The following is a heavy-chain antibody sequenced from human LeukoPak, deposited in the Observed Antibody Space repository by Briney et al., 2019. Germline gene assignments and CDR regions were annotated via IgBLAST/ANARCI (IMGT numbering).Heavy chain of an antibody. CDR1: GGSFSGYY. D-gene: IGHD2-8*01. V-gene: IGHV4-34*01. Sequence: PSETLSLTCAVYGGSFSGYYWSWIRQPPGKGLEWIGEINHSGSTNYNPSLKSRVTISGDTSKNQFSLKLSSVTAADTAVYYCARWGVYYFDYWGQGTLVTVSS. CDR3: ARWGVYYFDY. J-gene: IGHJ4*02. CDR2: INHSGST.